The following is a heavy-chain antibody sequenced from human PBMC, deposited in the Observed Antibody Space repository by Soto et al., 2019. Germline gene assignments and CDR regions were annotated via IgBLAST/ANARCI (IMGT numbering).Heavy chain of an antibody. D-gene: IGHD2-2*01. CDR2: IWYDGSNK. Sequence: GGSLRLSCAASGFTFSSYGMHWVRQAPGKGLEWVAVIWYDGSNKYYADSVKGRFTISRDNSKNTLYLQMNSLRAEDTAVYYCARDPYCSSTSCWEGYYYYYYMDVWGKGTTVTVSS. J-gene: IGHJ6*03. CDR3: ARDPYCSSTSCWEGYYYYYYMDV. V-gene: IGHV3-33*01. CDR1: GFTFSSYG.